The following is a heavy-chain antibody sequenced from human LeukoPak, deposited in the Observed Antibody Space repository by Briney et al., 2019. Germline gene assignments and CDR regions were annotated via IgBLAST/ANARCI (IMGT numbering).Heavy chain of an antibody. V-gene: IGHV4-59*11. J-gene: IGHJ6*03. CDR1: GGSISSHY. D-gene: IGHD3-10*01. CDR2: IYYSGST. CDR3: ARGSGYMDV. Sequence: SETLSLTCTVSGGSISSHYWSWIRQPPGKGLEWIGYIYYSGSTDYNPSLKSRVTISVDTSKNQFSLKLSSVTAADTAVYYCARGSGYMDVWAKGPRSPSP.